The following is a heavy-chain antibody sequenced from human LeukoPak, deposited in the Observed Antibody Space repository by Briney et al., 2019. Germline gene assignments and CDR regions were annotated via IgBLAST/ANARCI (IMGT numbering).Heavy chain of an antibody. CDR2: INLDGTEE. Sequence: PGGSLRLSCAASGFTFSSYWMSWVRQAPGKGLEWVANINLDGTEEHYVDSSLKGRFTISRDNAKNSLYLQMTSLRVEDTAVYYCASGRHDFLHWGQGTLVTVSS. CDR1: GFTFSSYW. J-gene: IGHJ4*02. D-gene: IGHD3/OR15-3a*01. V-gene: IGHV3-7*01. CDR3: ASGRHDFLH.